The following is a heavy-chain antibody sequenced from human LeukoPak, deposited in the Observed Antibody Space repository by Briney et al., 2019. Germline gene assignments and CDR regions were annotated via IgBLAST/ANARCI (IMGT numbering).Heavy chain of an antibody. V-gene: IGHV1-18*04. Sequence: ASVKVSSKASGYTFTSYGISLVRQAPGPGLEWMGWISAYNGYTNYAQKLQGRVTMTTDTSTSTAYMELRSLRSDDTAVYYCARYPSLLDIVAKGAFDIWGQGTMVTVSS. J-gene: IGHJ3*02. CDR2: ISAYNGYT. D-gene: IGHD5-12*01. CDR3: ARYPSLLDIVAKGAFDI. CDR1: GYTFTSYG.